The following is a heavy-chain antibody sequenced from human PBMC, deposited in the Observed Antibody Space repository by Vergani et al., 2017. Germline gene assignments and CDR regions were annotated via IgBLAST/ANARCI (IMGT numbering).Heavy chain of an antibody. Sequence: QVRLQESGPGLVKPSETLSLTCAVYGGSFSGYFWSWIRQPPGKGLEWIGDINHSGSTNYNPSLESRVTISADTSKNQFSLKLSSVTAADTAIYYCASNTGHCSRAGCHKTYYYYFYMDVWGKGTTVTVSS. CDR3: ASNTGHCSRAGCHKTYYYYFYMDV. CDR2: INHSGST. D-gene: IGHD2-2*01. V-gene: IGHV4-34*10. CDR1: GGSFSGYF. J-gene: IGHJ6*03.